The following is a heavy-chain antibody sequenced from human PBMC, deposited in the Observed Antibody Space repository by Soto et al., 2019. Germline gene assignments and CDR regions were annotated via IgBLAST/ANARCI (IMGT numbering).Heavy chain of an antibody. CDR3: ARDLGGGRFNV. V-gene: IGHV4-59*01. CDR2: IYYSGST. D-gene: IGHD2-15*01. Sequence: SETLSLTCTVSGGSISSYYWSWIRQPPGKGLEWIGYIYYSGSTNYNPSLKSRVTISVDTSKNQFSLKLSSVTAADTAVYYCARDLGGGRFNVWGQGTTVTVSS. CDR1: GGSISSYY. J-gene: IGHJ6*02.